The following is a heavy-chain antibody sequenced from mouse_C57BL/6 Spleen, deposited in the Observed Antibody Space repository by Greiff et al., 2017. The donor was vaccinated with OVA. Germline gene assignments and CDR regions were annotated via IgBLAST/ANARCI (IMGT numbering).Heavy chain of an antibody. CDR1: GYTFTSYW. D-gene: IGHD2-2*01. Sequence: QVQLQQPGAELVMPGASVKLSCKASGYTFTSYWMHWVKQRPGQGLEWIGEIDPSDSYTNYNQKFKGKSTLTVDKSSSTAYMQLSSLTSEDSAVYYCARSYGYDGYWYFDVWGTGTTVTVSS. CDR3: ARSYGYDGYWYFDV. CDR2: IDPSDSYT. J-gene: IGHJ1*03. V-gene: IGHV1-69*01.